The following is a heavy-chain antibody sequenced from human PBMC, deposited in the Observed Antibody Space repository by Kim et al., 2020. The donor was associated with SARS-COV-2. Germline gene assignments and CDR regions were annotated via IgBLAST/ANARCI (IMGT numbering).Heavy chain of an antibody. CDR3: AGVESPRTFDY. CDR2: K. V-gene: IGHV3-30*01. Sequence: KYYADSGKGRFPIPRDNSKNTLYLQMNSLGAEDTAVYYGAGVESPRTFDYWGQGTLVTFSS. J-gene: IGHJ4*02.